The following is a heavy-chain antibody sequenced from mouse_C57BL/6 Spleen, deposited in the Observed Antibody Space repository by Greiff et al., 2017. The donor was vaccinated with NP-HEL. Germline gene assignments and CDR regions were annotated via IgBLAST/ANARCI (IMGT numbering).Heavy chain of an antibody. CDR3: ARYYGNYGY. D-gene: IGHD2-1*01. V-gene: IGHV1-50*01. CDR2: IDPSDSYT. J-gene: IGHJ2*01. Sequence: QVQLQQSGAELVKPGASVKLSCKASGYTFTSYWMQWVKQRPGQGLEWIGEIDPSDSYTNYNQKFKGKATLTVDTSSSTAYMQLSSLTSEDSAVYYCARYYGNYGYWGQGTTLTVSS. CDR1: GYTFTSYW.